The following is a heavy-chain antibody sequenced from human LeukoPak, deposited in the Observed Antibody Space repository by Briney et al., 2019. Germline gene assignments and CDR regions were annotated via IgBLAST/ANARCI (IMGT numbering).Heavy chain of an antibody. J-gene: IGHJ4*02. CDR1: GFTFSSYG. CDR3: AKDYTLYASNNFDY. D-gene: IGHD2-8*01. CDR2: ISYDGSNK. Sequence: PGGSLRLSCAASGFTFSSYGMHWVRQAPGKGLEWVAVISYDGSNKYYADSVKGRFTISRDNSKNTLYLQMNSLRAEDTAVYYCAKDYTLYASNNFDYWGQGTLVTVSS. V-gene: IGHV3-30*18.